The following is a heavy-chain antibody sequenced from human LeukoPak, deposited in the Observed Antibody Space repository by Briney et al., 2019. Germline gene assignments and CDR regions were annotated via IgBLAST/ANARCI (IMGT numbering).Heavy chain of an antibody. V-gene: IGHV1-8*01. CDR1: GYTFTYYD. D-gene: IGHD1/OR15-1a*01. J-gene: IGHJ4*02. CDR2: MSPNSGYT. CDR3: ARGLNNVFD. Sequence: ASVKVSCKASGYTFTYYDITWVRQATGQGLEWMGWMSPNSGYTGYAQKFQGRTTLTRNTSTSTAYMELSGLRSEDTAVYYCARGLNNVFDWGQGTLVTVSS.